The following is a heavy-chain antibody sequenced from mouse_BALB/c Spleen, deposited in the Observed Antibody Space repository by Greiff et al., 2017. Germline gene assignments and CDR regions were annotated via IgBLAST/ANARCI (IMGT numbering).Heavy chain of an antibody. D-gene: IGHD1-1*01. J-gene: IGHJ2*01. CDR2: INPSTGYT. CDR3: ARRGSSVDY. V-gene: IGHV1-7*01. CDR1: GYTFTSYW. Sequence: VQLQQSGAELAKPGASVKMSCKASGYTFTSYWMHWVKQRPGQGLEWIGYINPSTGYTEYNQKFKDKATLTADKSSSTAYMQLSSLTSEDSAVYYCARRGSSVDYWGQGTTLTVSS.